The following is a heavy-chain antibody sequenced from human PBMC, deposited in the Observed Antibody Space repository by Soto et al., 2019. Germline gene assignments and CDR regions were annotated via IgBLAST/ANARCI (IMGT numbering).Heavy chain of an antibody. CDR3: ARGGSYYAH. V-gene: IGHV1-2*02. Sequence: QEQLVQSGAEVKQPGASVRVSCKASGNTHTIYFIHWLRQARGQGLEWMGWINSVSGGTNYAHNFQGRVTMTRDTSTTTAFMELSGLRSDDTAVYFCARGGSYYAHWGQGTLVTVSS. D-gene: IGHD3-10*01. CDR1: GNTHTIYF. CDR2: INSVSGGT. J-gene: IGHJ4*02.